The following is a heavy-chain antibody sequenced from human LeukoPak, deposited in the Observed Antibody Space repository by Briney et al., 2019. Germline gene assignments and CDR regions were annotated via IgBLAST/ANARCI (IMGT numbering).Heavy chain of an antibody. CDR2: IKMTMTGATT. J-gene: IGHJ4*02. Sequence: GGSLRLSCTASGFTFRNAWMNWDRQAPGKGLEWVGRIKMTMTGATTDYAAPVKGRFTISRDNAKNYLYLQMSSLRAEDTAVYYCARDKVEGPTKFDYWGQGTLVTVSS. CDR1: GFTFRNAW. D-gene: IGHD5-24*01. V-gene: IGHV3-15*01. CDR3: ARDKVEGPTKFDY.